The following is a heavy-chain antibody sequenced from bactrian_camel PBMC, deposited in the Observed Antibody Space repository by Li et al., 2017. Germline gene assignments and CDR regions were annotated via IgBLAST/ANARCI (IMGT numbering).Heavy chain of an antibody. CDR3: AADTCMAFVVGRPQY. CDR2: LDADGGVR. J-gene: IGHJ4*01. CDR1: GLINGGYC. D-gene: IGHD2*01. Sequence: VQLVESGGGSVQAGGSLRLSCAASGLINGGYCMAWFRQTPGQEREAVAGLDADGGVRYADAVKGRFTISTDNSKNTLYLQLNNARPGDTGMYYCAADTCMAFVVGRPQYWGRGTQVTVS. V-gene: IGHV3S6*01.